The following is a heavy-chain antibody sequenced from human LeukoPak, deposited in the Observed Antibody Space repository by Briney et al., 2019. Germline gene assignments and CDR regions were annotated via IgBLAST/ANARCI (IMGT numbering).Heavy chain of an antibody. J-gene: IGHJ6*02. CDR2: INPGGGST. CDR1: GYTFTSYY. CDR3: AREIAAAGTPGYYYYGMDV. V-gene: IGHV1-46*01. Sequence: ASVKVSCKASGYTFTSYYMHWVRQAPGQGLEWMGIINPGGGSTSYAQKFQGRVTMTRDTSTSTAYMELSSLRSEDTAVYYCAREIAAAGTPGYYYYGMDVWGQGTTVTVSS. D-gene: IGHD6-13*01.